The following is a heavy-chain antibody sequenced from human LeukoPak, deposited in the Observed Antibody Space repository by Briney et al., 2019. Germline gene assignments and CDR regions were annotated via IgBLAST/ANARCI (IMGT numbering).Heavy chain of an antibody. CDR2: ISGDGGFT. CDR3: AKDVYSGSYDHFDY. J-gene: IGHJ4*02. Sequence: GGSLRLSCAASGFTFDDYAMHWVRQVSGKGLEWVSLISGDGGFTYYADSVKGRFTISRDNSKNYLYLQMNSLSTEDAALYYCAKDVYSGSYDHFDYWGQGTLVTVSS. CDR1: GFTFDDYA. V-gene: IGHV3-43*02. D-gene: IGHD1-26*01.